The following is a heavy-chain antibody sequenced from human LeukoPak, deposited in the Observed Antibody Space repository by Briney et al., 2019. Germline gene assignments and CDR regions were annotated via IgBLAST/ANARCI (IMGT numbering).Heavy chain of an antibody. CDR3: ARVGYNYGYDY. CDR2: IGTTGDT. D-gene: IGHD5-18*01. Sequence: GGSLRLSCAASGFTFSSYDMHWVRQATGKGLEFVSGIGTTGDTYYQGSVKGRFSISRENANNSLYLQINSLRAGDTAVYYCARVGYNYGYDYWGQGTLVTVSS. CDR1: GFTFSSYD. V-gene: IGHV3-13*01. J-gene: IGHJ4*02.